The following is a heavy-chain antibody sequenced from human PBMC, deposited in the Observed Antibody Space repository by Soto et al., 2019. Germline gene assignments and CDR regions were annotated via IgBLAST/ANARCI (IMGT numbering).Heavy chain of an antibody. CDR1: GGSSSSYA. D-gene: IGHD6-13*01. J-gene: IGHJ5*02. CDR2: IIPIFCTA. CDR3: ARGRIAEAGTDNWFDP. V-gene: IGHV1-69*01. Sequence: VKGACKAAGGSSSSYAISWARQSPGQGLEWMGGIIPIFCTANYAQKFQGRVTIAADESTSTAYMELSSLRSEDTAVYYCARGRIAEAGTDNWFDPWGQRTLVIVSS.